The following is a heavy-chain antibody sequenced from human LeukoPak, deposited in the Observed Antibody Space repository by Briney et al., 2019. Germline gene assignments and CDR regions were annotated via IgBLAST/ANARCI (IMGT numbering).Heavy chain of an antibody. Sequence: GGSLRLSCSASGFTFSSYAMHWVRRAPGKGLEYVSAISSNGGSTYYADSVKGRFTISRDNSKNTLHLQMSSLRAEDTAVYCCVKDLEMATITGFDYWGQGTLVTVSS. D-gene: IGHD5-24*01. CDR2: ISSNGGST. V-gene: IGHV3-64D*06. J-gene: IGHJ4*02. CDR1: GFTFSSYA. CDR3: VKDLEMATITGFDY.